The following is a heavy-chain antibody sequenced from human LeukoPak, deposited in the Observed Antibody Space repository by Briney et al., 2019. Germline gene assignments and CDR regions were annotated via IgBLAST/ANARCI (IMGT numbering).Heavy chain of an antibody. CDR1: GFTVSSNY. J-gene: IGHJ4*02. CDR2: IYSGGST. Sequence: GGSLRLSCAASGFTVSSNYMSWVRQAPGKGVEWVSVIYSGGSTYYADSVKGRFTISRHNSKNTLYLQMNSLRAEDTAVYYCARWMRYSSGWYTFDYWGQGTLVTVSS. CDR3: ARWMRYSSGWYTFDY. V-gene: IGHV3-53*04. D-gene: IGHD6-19*01.